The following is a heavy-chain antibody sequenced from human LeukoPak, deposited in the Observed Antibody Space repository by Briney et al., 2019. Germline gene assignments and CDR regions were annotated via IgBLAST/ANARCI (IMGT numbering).Heavy chain of an antibody. J-gene: IGHJ4*02. V-gene: IGHV4-59*01. CDR1: GGAISSYY. CDR3: AREGYQFFDY. Sequence: PSETLSLTCTVSGGAISSYYWSWLRQPPGKGLECIGYIYYSGSNNYNPSLKSRVTISVDTSKNQFSLKLSSVTAADTAVYYCAREGYQFFDYWGQGTLVTVSS. CDR2: IYYSGSN. D-gene: IGHD2-2*01.